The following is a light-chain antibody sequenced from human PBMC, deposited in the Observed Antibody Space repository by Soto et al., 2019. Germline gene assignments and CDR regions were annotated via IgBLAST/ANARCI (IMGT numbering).Light chain of an antibody. V-gene: IGLV1-47*01. CDR3: SAWDDSLL. Sequence: QSVLTQPPSVSAAPGQTVTISCSGSSSNIGNNYVSWYQQLPGAAPKLLIYRNNQRPSGVPDRFSGSKSGTSASLAISGLRSEDEGDYYCSAWDDSLLFGGGTKLTVL. CDR1: SSNIGNNY. CDR2: RNN. J-gene: IGLJ2*01.